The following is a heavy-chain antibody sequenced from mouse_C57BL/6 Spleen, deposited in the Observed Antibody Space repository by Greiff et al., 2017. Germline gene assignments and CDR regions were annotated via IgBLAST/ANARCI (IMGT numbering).Heavy chain of an antibody. CDR3: ARCYYYGSSYGWYFDV. V-gene: IGHV1-80*01. CDR1: GYAFSSYW. Sequence: QVQLKQSGAELVKPGASVKISCKASGYAFSSYWMNWVKQRPGKGLEWIGQIYPGDGDTNYNGKFKGKATLTADKSSSTAYMQLSSLTSEDSAVYFCARCYYYGSSYGWYFDVWGTGTTVTVSS. CDR2: IYPGDGDT. J-gene: IGHJ1*03. D-gene: IGHD1-1*01.